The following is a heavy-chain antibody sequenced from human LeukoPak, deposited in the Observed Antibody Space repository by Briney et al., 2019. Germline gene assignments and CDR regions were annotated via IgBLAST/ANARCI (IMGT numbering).Heavy chain of an antibody. Sequence: PSETLSLTCTVSGGSISSYYWSWIRQPPGKGLEWIGYIYNNGSTNYNPSLKSRLTISVDTSKNQFSLKLSSVTAADTAVYYCARHEYSSSFWFDPWGQGTLVTVSS. V-gene: IGHV4-59*08. J-gene: IGHJ5*02. D-gene: IGHD6-6*01. CDR3: ARHEYSSSFWFDP. CDR1: GGSISSYY. CDR2: IYNNGST.